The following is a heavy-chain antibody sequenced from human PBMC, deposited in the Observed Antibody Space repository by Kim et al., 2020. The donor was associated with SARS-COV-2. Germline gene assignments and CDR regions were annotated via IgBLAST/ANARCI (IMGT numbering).Heavy chain of an antibody. CDR1: GGTFSSYA. V-gene: IGHV1-69*13. Sequence: SVKVSCKASGGTFSSYAISWVRQAPGQGLEWMGGIIPIFGTANYAQKFQGRVTITADESTSTAYMELSSLRSEDTAVYYCAREGTTRGLGVWGSYRYTDYWGQGTLVTVSS. CDR2: IIPIFGTA. CDR3: AREGTTRGLGVWGSYRYTDY. J-gene: IGHJ4*02. D-gene: IGHD3-16*02.